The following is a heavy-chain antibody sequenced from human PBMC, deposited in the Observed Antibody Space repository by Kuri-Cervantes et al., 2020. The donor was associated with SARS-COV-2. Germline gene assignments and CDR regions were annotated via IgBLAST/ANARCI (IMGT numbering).Heavy chain of an antibody. CDR2: ISGSGGST. V-gene: IGHV3-23*01. CDR1: GFTFSSYA. J-gene: IGHJ4*02. D-gene: IGHD4-23*01. CDR3: ATPAPEYGGNSGGWVF. Sequence: GGSLRLSCAASGFTFSSYAMSWVRQAPGKGLEWVSAISGSGGSTYYADSVKGRFTISRDNSKNSLYPQMNSLRAEDTAVYYCATPAPEYGGNSGGWVFWGQGTLVTVSS.